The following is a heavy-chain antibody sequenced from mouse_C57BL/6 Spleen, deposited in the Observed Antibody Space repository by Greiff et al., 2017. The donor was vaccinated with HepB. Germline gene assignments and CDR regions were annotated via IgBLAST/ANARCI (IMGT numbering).Heavy chain of an antibody. J-gene: IGHJ1*03. CDR2: IDPENGDT. D-gene: IGHD1-1*01. Sequence: VQLKESGAELVRPGASVKLSCTASGFNIKDDYMHWVKQRPEQGLEWIGWIDPENGDTEYASKFQGKATITADTSSNTAYLQLSSLTSEDTAVYYCTKTTVVAWYFDVWGTGTTVTVSS. CDR1: GFNIKDDY. V-gene: IGHV14-4*01. CDR3: TKTTVVAWYFDV.